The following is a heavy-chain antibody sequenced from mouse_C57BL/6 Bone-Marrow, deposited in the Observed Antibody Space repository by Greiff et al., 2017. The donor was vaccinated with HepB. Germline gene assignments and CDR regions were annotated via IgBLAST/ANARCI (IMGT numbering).Heavy chain of an antibody. Sequence: EVKVEESGGGLVQPGGSMKLSCAASGFTFSDAWMDWVRQSPEKGLEWVAEIRNQANNHATYYAESVKGRFTISRDDSKRSVYLQMNSLRAEYTGIYYCTRAGVLLLGWYFDVWGTGTTVTVSS. CDR1: GFTFSDAW. CDR2: IRNQANNHAT. D-gene: IGHD1-1*01. CDR3: TRAGVLLLGWYFDV. V-gene: IGHV6-6*01. J-gene: IGHJ1*03.